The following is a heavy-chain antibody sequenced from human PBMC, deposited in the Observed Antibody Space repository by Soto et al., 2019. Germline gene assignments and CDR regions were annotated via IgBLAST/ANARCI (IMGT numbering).Heavy chain of an antibody. D-gene: IGHD4-17*01. CDR3: ARQFSVYGDYGRYFDF. J-gene: IGHJ4*02. CDR2: IYYSGST. V-gene: IGHV4-39*01. CDR1: GGSISSSGYY. Sequence: SETLSLTCTVSGGSISSSGYYWGWIRQPPGKGLEWIGTIYYSGSTYYNPSLKSRVTISVDTSKNQFSLKLSSVTAADTAVYYRARQFSVYGDYGRYFDFWGQGTLVTVSS.